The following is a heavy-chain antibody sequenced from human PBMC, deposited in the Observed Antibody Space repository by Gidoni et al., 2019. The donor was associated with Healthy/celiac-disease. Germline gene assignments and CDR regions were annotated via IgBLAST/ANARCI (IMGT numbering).Heavy chain of an antibody. CDR2: IFSNDEK. CDR3: ARINDIVTGDPGWFDP. J-gene: IGHJ5*02. Sequence: QVTLKESGPVLVKPTETLTLTCTVSGFSLSNARMGVSWIRQPPGKALEWLAHIFSNDEKSYSTSLKSRLTISKDTSKSQVVLTMTNMDPVDTATYYCARINDIVTGDPGWFDPWGQGTLVTVSS. D-gene: IGHD3-9*01. CDR1: GFSLSNARMG. V-gene: IGHV2-26*01.